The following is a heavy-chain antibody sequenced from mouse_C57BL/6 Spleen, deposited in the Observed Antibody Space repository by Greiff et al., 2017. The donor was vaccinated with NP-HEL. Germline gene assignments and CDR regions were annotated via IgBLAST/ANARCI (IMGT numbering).Heavy chain of an antibody. CDR3: ARAGNLHDYDVDFDV. D-gene: IGHD2-4*01. J-gene: IGHJ1*03. Sequence: QVQLQQSDAELVKPGASVKISCKVSGYTFTDHTIHWMKQRPEQGLEWIGYIYPRDGSTKYNEKFKGKATLTADKSSSTAYMQLNSLTSEDSSVYFCARAGNLHDYDVDFDVWGTGTTVTVSS. V-gene: IGHV1-78*01. CDR2: IYPRDGST. CDR1: GYTFTDHT.